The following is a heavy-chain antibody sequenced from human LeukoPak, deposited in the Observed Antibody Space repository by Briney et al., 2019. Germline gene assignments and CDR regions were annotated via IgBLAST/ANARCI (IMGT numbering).Heavy chain of an antibody. CDR2: INWNGGST. D-gene: IGHD3-3*01. J-gene: IGHJ4*02. CDR3: ARRGKYYDFWSDPGFDY. V-gene: IGHV3-20*04. CDR1: GFTFSSYG. Sequence: GGSLRLSCAASGFTFSSYGMSWVRQAPGKGLEWVSGINWNGGSTGYADSVKGRFTISRDNAKNSLYLQMNSLRAEDTAVYYCARRGKYYDFWSDPGFDYWGQGTLVTVSS.